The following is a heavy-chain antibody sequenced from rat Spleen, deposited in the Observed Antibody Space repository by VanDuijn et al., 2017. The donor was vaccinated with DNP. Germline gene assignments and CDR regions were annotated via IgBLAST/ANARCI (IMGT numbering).Heavy chain of an antibody. CDR3: TTEWAGSYDY. CDR2: ITNTGSTS. V-gene: IGHV5-27*01. CDR1: GFTFSNYG. D-gene: IGHD1-12*02. Sequence: EVQLVETGGGLVQPGRSLKLSCAASGFTFSNYGMAWVRQTPTKGLEWVAHITNTGSTSYYRDSVQGRFTISRDNAKKTLYLQMDSLRSEDTATYYCTTEWAGSYDYWGQGVMVTVSS. J-gene: IGHJ2*01.